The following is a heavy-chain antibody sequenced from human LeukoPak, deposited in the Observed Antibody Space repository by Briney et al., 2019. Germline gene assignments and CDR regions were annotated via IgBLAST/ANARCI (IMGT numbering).Heavy chain of an antibody. J-gene: IGHJ4*02. V-gene: IGHV1-2*06. CDR1: GYTFTGYY. D-gene: IGHD6-19*01. Sequence: ASVKVSCKASGYTFTGYYMHWARQAPGQGLEWMGRINPNSGGTNYAQKFQGRVTMTRDTSISTAYMELSRLRSDDTAVYYCARDRAVAGTGDFDYWGQGTLVTVSS. CDR3: ARDRAVAGTGDFDY. CDR2: INPNSGGT.